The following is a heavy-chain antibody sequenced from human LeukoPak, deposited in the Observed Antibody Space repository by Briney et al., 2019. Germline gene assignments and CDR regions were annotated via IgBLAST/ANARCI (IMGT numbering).Heavy chain of an antibody. V-gene: IGHV3-74*01. CDR1: GFTFSSYW. CDR3: ARGLPSTSCYGCPLYYYGMDV. Sequence: GGSLRLSCAASGFTFSSYWMHWVRQAPGKGLVWVSRINSDGSITSYADSVKGRFTISRDNAKNTLYLQMNSLRAEDTAVYYCARGLPSTSCYGCPLYYYGMDVWGKGTTVTVSS. J-gene: IGHJ6*04. CDR2: INSDGSIT. D-gene: IGHD2-2*01.